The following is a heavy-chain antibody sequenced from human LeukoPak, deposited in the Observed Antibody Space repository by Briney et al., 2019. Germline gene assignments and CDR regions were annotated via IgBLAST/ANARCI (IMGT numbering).Heavy chain of an antibody. D-gene: IGHD5/OR15-5a*01. J-gene: IGHJ4*02. Sequence: VSVKVSCKASGYTFTSYYMHWVRQAPGQGLEWMGIINPSGGSTSYAQKFQGRVTMARDTSTSTGYVELSSLGCEDTAVYYCARDVLGYYFDYWGQGTLVTVSS. V-gene: IGHV1-46*01. CDR2: INPSGGST. CDR1: GYTFTSYY. CDR3: ARDVLGYYFDY.